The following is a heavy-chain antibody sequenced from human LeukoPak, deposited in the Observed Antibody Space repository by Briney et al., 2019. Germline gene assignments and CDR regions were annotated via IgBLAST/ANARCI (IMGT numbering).Heavy chain of an antibody. CDR3: ARETGIAVAGPDYYGMDV. CDR1: GFTFSSYG. Sequence: AGGSLRLSCAASGFTFSSYGMHWVRQAPGKGLEWVAVIWYDGSNKYYADSVKGRFTISRDNSKNTLYLQMNSLRVEDTAVYYCARETGIAVAGPDYYGMDVWGQGTTVTVSS. V-gene: IGHV3-33*01. CDR2: IWYDGSNK. D-gene: IGHD6-19*01. J-gene: IGHJ6*02.